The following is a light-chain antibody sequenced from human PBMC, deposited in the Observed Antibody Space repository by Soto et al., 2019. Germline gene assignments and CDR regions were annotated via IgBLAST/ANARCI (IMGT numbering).Light chain of an antibody. V-gene: IGKV1-33*01. J-gene: IGKJ5*01. Sequence: DIQMTQSPSSLFASVGDRVTITCQATQDINIYLNWYQQKPGKAPNLLIYDASNLEIGVPSRFSGSGSGTYFTFTISSLQTEDIGTYYCQQYDILPITFGRGTRLEIK. CDR3: QQYDILPIT. CDR2: DAS. CDR1: QDINIY.